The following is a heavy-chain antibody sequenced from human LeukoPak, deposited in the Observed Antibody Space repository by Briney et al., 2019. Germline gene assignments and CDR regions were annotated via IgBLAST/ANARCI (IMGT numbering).Heavy chain of an antibody. CDR2: ISAYNGNT. D-gene: IGHD3-22*01. J-gene: IGHJ1*01. CDR1: GHTFTSYG. CDR3: ARGYYDSSDYEYFQH. V-gene: IGHV1-18*01. Sequence: ASVKVSCNASGHTFTSYGTSWVRQAPGQGLEWMGWISAYNGNTNYAQKLQGRVTMTTDTSTSTAYMELRSLRSDDTAVYYCARGYYDSSDYEYFQHGGQGTLVTVSS.